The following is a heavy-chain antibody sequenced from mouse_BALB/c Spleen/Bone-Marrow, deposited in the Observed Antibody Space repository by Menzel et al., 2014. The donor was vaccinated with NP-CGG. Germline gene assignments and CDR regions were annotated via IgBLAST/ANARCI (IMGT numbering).Heavy chain of an antibody. J-gene: IGHJ3*01. V-gene: IGHV14-3*02. Sequence: EVHLVESGAELVKPGASVKLSCTASGFNIKDTYMHWVKQRPEQGLEWIGRIDPANGNTKYDPKFQGKATITADTSSNPAYLQLSSLTSEDTAVYYCAAYYRYLAWFAYWGQGTLVTVSA. CDR1: GFNIKDTY. CDR2: IDPANGNT. CDR3: AAYYRYLAWFAY. D-gene: IGHD2-14*01.